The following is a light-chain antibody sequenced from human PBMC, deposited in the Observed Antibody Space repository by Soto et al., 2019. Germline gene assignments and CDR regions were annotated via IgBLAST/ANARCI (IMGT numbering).Light chain of an antibody. CDR1: SSNIGAGYD. V-gene: IGLV1-40*01. Sequence: QSVLTQPPSVSGAPGQRVTISCTGSSSNIGAGYDVHWYQQLPGTAPKLLIYGNSNRPSGVPDRCSGSKSGTSASLAITGLQAEDEADYYCQSYDSSLVFGGGTKVTVL. J-gene: IGLJ2*01. CDR2: GNS. CDR3: QSYDSSLV.